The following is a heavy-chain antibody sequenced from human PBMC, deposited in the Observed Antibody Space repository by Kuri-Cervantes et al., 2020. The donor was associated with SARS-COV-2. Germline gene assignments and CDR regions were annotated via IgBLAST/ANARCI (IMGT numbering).Heavy chain of an antibody. Sequence: SQTLSLTCAVYGGSFSGYYWSWIRQPPGKGLEWIGEINHSGSTNYNPSLKSRVTISVDTSKNQFSLKLSSVTAADTAVYYCARHQWFDPWGQGTLVTVSS. V-gene: IGHV4-34*01. D-gene: IGHD2-2*01. J-gene: IGHJ5*02. CDR2: INHSGST. CDR1: GGSFSGYY. CDR3: ARHQWFDP.